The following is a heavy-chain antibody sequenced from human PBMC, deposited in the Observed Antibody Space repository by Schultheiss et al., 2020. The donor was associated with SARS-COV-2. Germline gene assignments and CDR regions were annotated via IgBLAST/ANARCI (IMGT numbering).Heavy chain of an antibody. J-gene: IGHJ6*03. CDR1: VFTFSSYA. Sequence: GGSLRLSCAASVFTFSSYAMTWVRQAPGKGLECVSGISGSGGSTYYADSVKGRFTISRDNSKNTLYLQMNSLRAEDTAVYYCARVGSAITDYYYYMDVWGKGTTVTVSS. CDR3: ARVGSAITDYYYYMDV. V-gene: IGHV3-23*01. CDR2: ISGSGGST. D-gene: IGHD3-10*01.